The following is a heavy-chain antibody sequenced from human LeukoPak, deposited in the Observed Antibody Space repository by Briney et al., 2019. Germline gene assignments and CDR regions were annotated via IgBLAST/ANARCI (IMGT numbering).Heavy chain of an antibody. V-gene: IGHV3-30*02. CDR2: IRYDGSNK. CDR1: GFTFSSYG. D-gene: IGHD3-10*01. CDR3: ARAHGSGSYWFDP. Sequence: GGSLRLSCAASGFTFSSYGMHWVRQAPGKGLEWVAFIRYDGSNKYYADSVKGRFTISRDNSKNTLYLQMNSLRAEDTAAYYCARAHGSGSYWFDPWGQGTLVTVSS. J-gene: IGHJ5*02.